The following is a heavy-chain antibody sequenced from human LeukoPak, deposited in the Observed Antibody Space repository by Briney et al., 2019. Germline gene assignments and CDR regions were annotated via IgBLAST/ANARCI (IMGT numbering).Heavy chain of an antibody. J-gene: IGHJ4*02. V-gene: IGHV4-30-2*01. D-gene: IGHD2-2*01. CDR3: ASNGGYCSNTSCYQLDY. Sequence: PSETLSLTCAVSGGSISSGGYSWSWIRQPPGKGLEWIGYIYHSGSTYHNPSLKSRVTISVDRSKNQFSLKLSSVTAADTAVYYCASNGGYCSNTSCYQLDYWGQGTLVTVSS. CDR2: IYHSGST. CDR1: GGSISSGGYS.